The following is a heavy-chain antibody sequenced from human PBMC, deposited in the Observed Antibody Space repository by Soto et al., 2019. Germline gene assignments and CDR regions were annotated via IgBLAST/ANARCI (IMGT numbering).Heavy chain of an antibody. J-gene: IGHJ4*02. D-gene: IGHD1-26*01. CDR1: GYTPTNYD. CDR2: ISAYNGNT. V-gene: IGHV1-18*01. Sequence: AASVKVSCKTSGYTPTNYDIGWVRQAPGQGLEYMGWISAYNGNTNYARKLQDRVTLTTDTSTRTAYMELRSLQSDDTAIYYCARGLYRRGTYYAFDNWGQGTLVTVSS. CDR3: ARGLYRRGTYYAFDN.